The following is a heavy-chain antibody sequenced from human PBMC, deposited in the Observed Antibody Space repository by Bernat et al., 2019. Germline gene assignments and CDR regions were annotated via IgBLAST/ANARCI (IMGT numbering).Heavy chain of an antibody. J-gene: IGHJ4*02. D-gene: IGHD2-21*01. Sequence: EVQLVESGGGLVQPGGSLRLSCAASGFTFSSYEMNWVRQAPGKGLEWVSYISSSGSTIYYADSVKGRFTISRDNAKNSLYLQMNSLRAEDTAVYYCARLHTVFLLDYWGQGTLVTVSS. CDR2: ISSSGSTI. CDR1: GFTFSSYE. V-gene: IGHV3-48*03. CDR3: ARLHTVFLLDY.